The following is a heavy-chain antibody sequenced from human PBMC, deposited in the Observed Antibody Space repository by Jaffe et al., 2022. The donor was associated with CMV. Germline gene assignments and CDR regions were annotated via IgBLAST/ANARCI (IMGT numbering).Heavy chain of an antibody. Sequence: QVQLQQWGAGLLKPSETLSLTCAVYGGSFSGYYWSWIRQPPGKGLEWIGEINHSGSTNYNPSLKSRVTISVDTSKNQFSLKLSSVTAADTAVYYCAREGNHCSGGSCHSATFDYWGQGTLVTVSS. J-gene: IGHJ4*02. CDR3: AREGNHCSGGSCHSATFDY. V-gene: IGHV4-34*01. CDR1: GGSFSGYY. D-gene: IGHD2-15*01. CDR2: INHSGST.